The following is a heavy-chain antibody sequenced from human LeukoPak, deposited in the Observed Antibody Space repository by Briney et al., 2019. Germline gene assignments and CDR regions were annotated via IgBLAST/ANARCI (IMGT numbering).Heavy chain of an antibody. CDR1: GFTFSSYG. D-gene: IGHD6-13*01. J-gene: IGHJ3*02. CDR3: AKVLLAQQLVHAFDI. CDR2: ISYDGSNK. V-gene: IGHV3-30*18. Sequence: PGGSLRLSCAASGFTFSSYGMHWVRQAPGKGLEWVAVISYDGSNKYYADSVKGRFTISRDNSKNTLYLQMNSMRAEYMAVYYCAKVLLAQQLVHAFDIWGQGTMVTVSS.